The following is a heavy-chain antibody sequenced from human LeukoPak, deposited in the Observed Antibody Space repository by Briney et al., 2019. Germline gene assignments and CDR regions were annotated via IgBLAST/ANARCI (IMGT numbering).Heavy chain of an antibody. D-gene: IGHD6-13*01. Sequence: YAXSWVRQAPGKGLEWVSAISGSGGSTYYADCVKGGFTTSRENSKNTLYLQMNSLRAEDTAVYYCANIQTGYSSSWYNIWGQGTLVTVSS. V-gene: IGHV3-23*01. CDR3: ANIQTGYSSSWYNI. J-gene: IGHJ4*02. CDR1: YA. CDR2: ISGSGGST.